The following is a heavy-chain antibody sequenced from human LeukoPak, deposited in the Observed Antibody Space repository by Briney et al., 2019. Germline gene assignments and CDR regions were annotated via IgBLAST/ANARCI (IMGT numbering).Heavy chain of an antibody. J-gene: IGHJ4*02. D-gene: IGHD6-6*01. Sequence: GGSLRLSCAASGFTFSSYGMHWVRQAPGKGLEWVAFIRYDGSNKYYADSVKGRFTISRDNSKNTLYLQMNSLRAEDTAVYYCAKGSYSSSSEGVLNYWGQGTLVTVSS. V-gene: IGHV3-30*02. CDR2: IRYDGSNK. CDR3: AKGSYSSSSEGVLNY. CDR1: GFTFSSYG.